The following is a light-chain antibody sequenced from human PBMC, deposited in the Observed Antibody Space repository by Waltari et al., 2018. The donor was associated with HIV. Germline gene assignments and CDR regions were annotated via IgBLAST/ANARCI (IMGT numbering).Light chain of an antibody. V-gene: IGLV2-23*02. CDR1: SSEVGGYNL. CDR3: CAYAGSTTYVI. Sequence: QSALPQPASVSGSPGQSITISCTGTSSEVGGYNLVSWYQQHPGKAPKLMIYEVRKRPSGVSNRFSGSKSGNTASLTISGLQAEDEADYYCCAYAGSTTYVIFGGGTKLTVL. J-gene: IGLJ2*01. CDR2: EVR.